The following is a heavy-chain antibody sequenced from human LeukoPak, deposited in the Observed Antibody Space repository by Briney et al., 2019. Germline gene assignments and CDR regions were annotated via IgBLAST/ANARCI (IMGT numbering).Heavy chain of an antibody. CDR1: GHTFTGYY. D-gene: IGHD6-6*01. CDR2: INPNSGGT. CDR3: ARGHSSLRLYYFDY. Sequence: ASVKVSCKASGHTFTGYYMHWVRQAPGQGLEWMGWINPNSGGTNYAQKFEGRVTMTRDTSISTADMELSSLTSEDTAVYYCARGHSSLRLYYFDYWGQGTLVTVSS. V-gene: IGHV1-2*02. J-gene: IGHJ4*02.